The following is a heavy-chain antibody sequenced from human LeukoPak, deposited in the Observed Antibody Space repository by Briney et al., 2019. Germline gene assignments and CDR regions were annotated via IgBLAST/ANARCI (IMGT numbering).Heavy chain of an antibody. V-gene: IGHV5-51*01. D-gene: IGHD3-16*01. CDR3: ARLEEDLTLGVAGYWFVP. CDR2: IYPDDSNA. J-gene: IGHJ5*02. CDR1: GYSFTTHW. Sequence: GESLKIPCKGSGYSFTTHWIGWVRQMPGKGLEWMGIIYPDDSNARYSPSFQGQVTLSADKSINTAYLQWSSLRASDTAIYYCARLEEDLTLGVAGYWFVPWGQGTLVTVSS.